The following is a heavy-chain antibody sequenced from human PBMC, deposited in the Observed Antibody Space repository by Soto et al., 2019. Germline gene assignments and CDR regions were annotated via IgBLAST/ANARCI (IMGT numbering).Heavy chain of an antibody. V-gene: IGHV4-31*02. Sequence: WIWIRQPPGKGLEWMGYIFNRGTTFYNPSLTSRLSISMDTSGNHFSLELRSVTAADTAVYYCALALGPTTGLDYWGQGTLVTVSS. J-gene: IGHJ4*02. D-gene: IGHD1-26*01. CDR2: IFNRGTT. CDR3: ALALGPTTGLDY.